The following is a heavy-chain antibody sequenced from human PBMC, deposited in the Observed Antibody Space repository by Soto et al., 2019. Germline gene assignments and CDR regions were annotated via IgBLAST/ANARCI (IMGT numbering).Heavy chain of an antibody. CDR2: IYSGGST. CDR1: GFTVSSNY. J-gene: IGHJ4*02. Sequence: EVQLVESGGGLVQPGGSLRLSCAASGFTVSSNYMSWVRQAPGKGLEWVSVIYSGGSTYSADSVKGRFTISRDNPKKTLYLQMNSLRAEDTSVYSCATPALFGVDIPFDYWGQGTLVTVSS. V-gene: IGHV3-66*01. CDR3: ATPALFGVDIPFDY. D-gene: IGHD3-3*01.